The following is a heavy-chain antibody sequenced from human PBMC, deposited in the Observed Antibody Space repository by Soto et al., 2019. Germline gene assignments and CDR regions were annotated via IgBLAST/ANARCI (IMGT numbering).Heavy chain of an antibody. D-gene: IGHD6-25*01. J-gene: IGHJ4*02. V-gene: IGHV1-18*01. CDR2: ISAYNGNT. CDR1: GYTFTSYG. Sequence: QVQLVQSGAEVKKPGASVQVSCKASGYTFTSYGISWVRQAPGQGLEWMVWISAYNGNTNYAQKLQGRVTMTTDTSTSTSYMELRSLISDDTAGYYCARSAPVGIAAGGALGYWGQGALVTGS. CDR3: ARSAPVGIAAGGALGY.